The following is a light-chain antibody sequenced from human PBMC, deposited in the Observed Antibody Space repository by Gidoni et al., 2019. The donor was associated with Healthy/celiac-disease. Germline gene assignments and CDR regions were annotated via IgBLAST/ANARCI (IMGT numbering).Light chain of an antibody. CDR3: QQSYSTPLYS. CDR1: QSISSY. V-gene: IGKV1-39*01. CDR2: AAS. Sequence: DIQMTQSRSSLSASVGDRVTITCRASQSISSYLNWYQQKPGKAPKLLIYAASSLQSVVPSRFSGSGSGTDFTLTISILQPEYFATYYCQQSYSTPLYSFGQGTKLEIK. J-gene: IGKJ2*03.